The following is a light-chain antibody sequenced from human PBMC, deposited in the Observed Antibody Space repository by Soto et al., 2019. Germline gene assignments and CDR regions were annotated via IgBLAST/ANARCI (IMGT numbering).Light chain of an antibody. Sequence: DIQMTQSPSTLSASVGDRVTISCRASQTISHWLAWFQQKPGQAPKLLIYDASSLESGVPSRFSGSGSGTEFTLTISSLQPDDFATYYCQQYNSYPWTFGQGTKAEIK. V-gene: IGKV1-5*01. CDR2: DAS. J-gene: IGKJ1*01. CDR1: QTISHW. CDR3: QQYNSYPWT.